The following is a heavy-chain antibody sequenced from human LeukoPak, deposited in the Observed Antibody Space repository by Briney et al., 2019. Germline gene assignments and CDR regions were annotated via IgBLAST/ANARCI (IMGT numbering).Heavy chain of an antibody. CDR3: AKDRYSSSWDAFDI. D-gene: IGHD6-13*01. V-gene: IGHV3-9*03. CDR2: ISWNSGSI. Sequence: GRSLRLSCAASGFTFDDYAMHWVRQAPGKGLEWVSGISWNSGSIGYADSVKGRFTISRDNAKNSLYLQMNSLRAEDMALYYCAKDRYSSSWDAFDIWGQGTMVTVSS. CDR1: GFTFDDYA. J-gene: IGHJ3*02.